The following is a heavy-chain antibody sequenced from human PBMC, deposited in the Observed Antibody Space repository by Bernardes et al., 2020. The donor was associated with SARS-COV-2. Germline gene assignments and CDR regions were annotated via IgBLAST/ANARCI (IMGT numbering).Heavy chain of an antibody. CDR1: GFSVSNNY. CDR3: AKPHYYDSSGLMYYFDY. CDR2: IYSGGST. D-gene: IGHD3-22*01. Sequence: GGSLRLSCAASGFSVSNNYMNWVRQAPGKGLEWVSVIYSGGSTYYADSVKGRFTISRDNSKNSLYLQMNSLRAEDTALYYCAKPHYYDSSGLMYYFDYWGQGTLVTVSS. V-gene: IGHV3-53*05. J-gene: IGHJ4*02.